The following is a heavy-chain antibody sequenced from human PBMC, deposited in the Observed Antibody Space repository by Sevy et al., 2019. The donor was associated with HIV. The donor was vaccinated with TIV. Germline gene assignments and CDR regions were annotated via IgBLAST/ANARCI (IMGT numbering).Heavy chain of an antibody. J-gene: IGHJ6*02. CDR1: GFTFSSYS. V-gene: IGHV3-48*01. CDR3: STDIVVQSGYSYDFSTFNPDLPHNSGADV. CDR2: ISSSSSTI. D-gene: IGHD5-12*01. Sequence: GGSLRLSCAASGFTFSSYSMNWVRQAPGKGLEWVSYISSSSSTIYYADSVKGRFTISRDNAKNSLYLQMNSLKSEDXAVYYCSTDIVVQSGYSYDFSTFNPDLPHNSGADVWGQGTTVTVSS.